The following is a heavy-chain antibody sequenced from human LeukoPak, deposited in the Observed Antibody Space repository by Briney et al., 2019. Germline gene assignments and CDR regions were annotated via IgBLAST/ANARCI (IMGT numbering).Heavy chain of an antibody. CDR3: AKDFQRAYGSGSYYSDY. J-gene: IGHJ4*02. CDR1: GFTFSSYG. D-gene: IGHD3-10*01. Sequence: PGRSLRLSCAASGFTFSSYGMHWVRQAPGKGLEWVAVISYDGSNKYYADSVKGRFAISRDNSKNTLCLQMNSLRAEDTAVYYCAKDFQRAYGSGSYYSDYWGQGTLVTVSS. CDR2: ISYDGSNK. V-gene: IGHV3-30*18.